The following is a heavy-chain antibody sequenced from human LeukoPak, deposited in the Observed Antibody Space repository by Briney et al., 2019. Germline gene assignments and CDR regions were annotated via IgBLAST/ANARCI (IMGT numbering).Heavy chain of an antibody. J-gene: IGHJ4*02. V-gene: IGHV3-15*01. CDR1: GFTFNNAW. D-gene: IGHD4-17*01. CDR2: IKSDGGTT. CDR3: TTDLGDYGDYIRC. Sequence: GGSLRLSCAASGFTFNNAWMSWVRQAPGRGLEWIGRIKSDGGTTDYAAPVKGRFTISRDDSKNTLYLQMNSLKAEDAAVYYCTTDLGDYGDYIRCWGQGTLVTVSS.